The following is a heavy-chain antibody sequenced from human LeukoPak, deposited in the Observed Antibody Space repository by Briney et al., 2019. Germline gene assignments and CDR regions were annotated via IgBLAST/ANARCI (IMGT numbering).Heavy chain of an antibody. J-gene: IGHJ4*02. V-gene: IGHV4-59*01. Sequence: SETLSLTCTVSGGSISSYYWSWIRQPPGKGLEWVGYIYYSGSTNYNPSLKSRVTISVDTSKNQFSLKLSSVTAADTAVYYCARDTGAHNYYDSSGYYDYGGQGTLSPSPQ. CDR1: GGSISSYY. D-gene: IGHD3-22*01. CDR2: IYYSGST. CDR3: ARDTGAHNYYDSSGYYDY.